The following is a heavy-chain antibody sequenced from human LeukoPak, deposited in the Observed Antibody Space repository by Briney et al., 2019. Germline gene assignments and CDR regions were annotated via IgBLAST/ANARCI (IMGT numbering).Heavy chain of an antibody. Sequence: PSETLSLTCTVSGGSIGYNYWNWIRQSPARGLEWIGYISSSGSIDYTPSLRSRVTMSLDTSKNHLSLNLRSVGAADTAIYYCAGYDHTNYLAYWGQGILVTVSS. CDR2: ISSSGSI. V-gene: IGHV4-59*13. J-gene: IGHJ4*02. CDR1: GGSIGYNY. CDR3: AGYDHTNYLAY. D-gene: IGHD1-14*01.